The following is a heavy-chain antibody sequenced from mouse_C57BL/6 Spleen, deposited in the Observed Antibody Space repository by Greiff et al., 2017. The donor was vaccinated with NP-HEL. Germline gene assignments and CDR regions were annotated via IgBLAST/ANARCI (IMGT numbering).Heavy chain of an antibody. J-gene: IGHJ2*01. CDR2: INPRNGGT. CDR3: ARGYDGYLCYFDY. CDR1: GYTFTSYW. V-gene: IGHV1-53*01. D-gene: IGHD2-3*01. Sequence: QVQLQQPGTELVKPGASVKLSCKASGYTFTSYWLHWVKQRPGPGLEWIGNINPRNGGTNYNEKFKSKATLTVDKSSSTAYMQLSSLTSEDSAVYYGARGYDGYLCYFDYWGKGTTLTVSS.